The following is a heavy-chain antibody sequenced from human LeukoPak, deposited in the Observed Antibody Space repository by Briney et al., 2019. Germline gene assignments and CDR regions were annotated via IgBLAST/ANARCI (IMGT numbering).Heavy chain of an antibody. CDR2: IIPIFGTA. CDR3: AREVVTPSAFDI. Sequence: GASVKVSCKASGGTFSSYAISWVRQAPGQGLEWMGGIIPIFGTANYAQKFQGRVTITADGSTGTAYMELSSLRSEDTAVYYCAREVVTPSAFDIWGQGTMVTVSS. CDR1: GGTFSSYA. V-gene: IGHV1-69*13. J-gene: IGHJ3*02. D-gene: IGHD2-21*02.